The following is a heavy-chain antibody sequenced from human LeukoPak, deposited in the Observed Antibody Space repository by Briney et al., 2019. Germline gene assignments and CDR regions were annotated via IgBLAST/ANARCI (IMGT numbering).Heavy chain of an antibody. CDR3: ARDRGSSSSAAPNWFDP. Sequence: PGGSLRLSCAASGFTFSSYAMSWVRQAPGKGLGWVSSISSSSSYIYYADSVKGRFTISRDNAKNSLYLQMNSLRAEDTAVYYCARDRGSSSSAAPNWFDPWGQGTLVTVSS. CDR2: ISSSSSYI. CDR1: GFTFSSYA. V-gene: IGHV3-21*01. D-gene: IGHD6-6*01. J-gene: IGHJ5*02.